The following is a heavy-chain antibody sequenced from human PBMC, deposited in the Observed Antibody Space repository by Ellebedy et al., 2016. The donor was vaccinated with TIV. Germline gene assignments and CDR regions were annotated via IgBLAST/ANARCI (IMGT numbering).Heavy chain of an antibody. D-gene: IGHD6-6*01. CDR1: GFTFSDHY. V-gene: IGHV3-72*01. J-gene: IGHJ4*02. Sequence: GESLKISCAASGFTFSDHYMDWVRQAPGKGLEWVGRSRNKAKSYTTDYAASVKGRFTISRDDSKNSLFLQMNSLKTEDTAVYYCTSPATRSSGYNFDYWGQGTLVTVSS. CDR3: TSPATRSSGYNFDY. CDR2: SRNKAKSYTT.